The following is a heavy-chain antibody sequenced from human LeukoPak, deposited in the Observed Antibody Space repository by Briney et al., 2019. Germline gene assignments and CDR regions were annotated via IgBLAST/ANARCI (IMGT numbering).Heavy chain of an antibody. Sequence: GASVKVSCKASGYTFTNYYIHWVRQAPGQGLEWMGIINPSGGSTSYAQKFQGRVTMTRDTSTSTVYMELSSLRSEDTAVYYCARGRVTATDGFDIWGQGTTVIVSS. V-gene: IGHV1-46*01. J-gene: IGHJ3*02. CDR3: ARGRVTATDGFDI. D-gene: IGHD2-21*02. CDR2: INPSGGST. CDR1: GYTFTNYY.